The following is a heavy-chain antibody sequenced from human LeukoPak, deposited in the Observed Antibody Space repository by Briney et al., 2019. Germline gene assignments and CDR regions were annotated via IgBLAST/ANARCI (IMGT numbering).Heavy chain of an antibody. J-gene: IGHJ4*02. Sequence: SGGSLRLSCAASGFTFSNAWMSWVRQAPGKGLEWVGRIKSKTDGGTTDYAAPVKGRFTISRDDSKNTLYLQMNSLKTEDTAVYYCARGRFNYDSSGYSSFYHWGQGTLVTVSS. V-gene: IGHV3-15*01. CDR2: IKSKTDGGTT. CDR3: ARGRFNYDSSGYSSFYH. CDR1: GFTFSNAW. D-gene: IGHD3-22*01.